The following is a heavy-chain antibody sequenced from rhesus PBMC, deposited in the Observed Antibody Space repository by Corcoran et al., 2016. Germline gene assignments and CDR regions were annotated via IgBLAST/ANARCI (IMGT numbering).Heavy chain of an antibody. CDR3: ARRPGYCSGGVCYALFYFDY. V-gene: IGHV4-106*01. CDR2: IYGRGGGT. Sequence: QVQLQESGPGLVKPSETLSLTCAVSGGSISDDYYWSWIRQPPGKGLEGIGYIYGRGGGTKSNPSLKNRVTISIDTSKNQFSLKLSSVTAADTAVYYCARRPGYCSGGVCYALFYFDYWGQGVLVTVSS. J-gene: IGHJ4*01. D-gene: IGHD2-8*01. CDR1: GGSISDDYY.